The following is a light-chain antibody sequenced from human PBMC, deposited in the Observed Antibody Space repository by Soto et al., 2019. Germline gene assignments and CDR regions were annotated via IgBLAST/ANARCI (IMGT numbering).Light chain of an antibody. V-gene: IGKV3-20*01. CDR3: QQYGGSPYT. Sequence: EIVLTQSPGTLSSSPGERVTLSCRASQSVWLNHVAWYQQKPGQAPRLLIYGASIRATGIPDRFSGSASGTDFTFTISRLEPEDFAVYFCQQYGGSPYTFGQGTKLEIK. CDR1: QSVWLNH. J-gene: IGKJ2*01. CDR2: GAS.